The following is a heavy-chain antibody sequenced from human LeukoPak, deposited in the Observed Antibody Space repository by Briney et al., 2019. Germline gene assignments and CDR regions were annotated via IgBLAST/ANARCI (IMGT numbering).Heavy chain of an antibody. V-gene: IGHV3-48*03. CDR3: ARDVGFNNGWPA. CDR1: GFSFRTYE. Sequence: PGGSLRPSCVASGFSFRTYEMNWVRQAPGKGLEWISYISVGGSDEDYADSVKGRFSISRDNAKNSLFLQMNSLRVEDTAVYYCARDVGFNNGWPAWGQGTLVTVSS. D-gene: IGHD6-19*01. J-gene: IGHJ5*02. CDR2: ISVGGSDE.